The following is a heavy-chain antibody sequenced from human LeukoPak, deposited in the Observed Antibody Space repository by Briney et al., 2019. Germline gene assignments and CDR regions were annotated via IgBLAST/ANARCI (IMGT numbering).Heavy chain of an antibody. Sequence: SETLSLTCTVSGGSFSGYYWNWIRQSPGKGLEWIGEINRSGSTNYNPSLKSRVTISIDTSKNQFSLKLTSVTAADTAVYYCARQPYYDYVWGSYRSRYWFDPWGQGTLVTVSS. V-gene: IGHV4-34*01. CDR2: INRSGST. D-gene: IGHD3-16*02. CDR1: GGSFSGYY. J-gene: IGHJ5*02. CDR3: ARQPYYDYVWGSYRSRYWFDP.